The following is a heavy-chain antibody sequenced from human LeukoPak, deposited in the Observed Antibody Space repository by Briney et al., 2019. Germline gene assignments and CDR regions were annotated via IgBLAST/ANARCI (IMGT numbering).Heavy chain of an antibody. CDR1: GDSLSSDDYY. J-gene: IGHJ3*02. V-gene: IGHV4-61*02. CDR3: ARCCSGLYLSHWDAFDI. CDR2: FSASGNS. D-gene: IGHD3-10*02. Sequence: PSQTLSLTCTVSGDSLSSDDYYWSWVRQPAGKGLKWIGRFSASGNSNYNPSLKSRLTISVDRSKNQFSLKMTSVTAADTAVYYCARCCSGLYLSHWDAFDIWAKGQWSPSLQ.